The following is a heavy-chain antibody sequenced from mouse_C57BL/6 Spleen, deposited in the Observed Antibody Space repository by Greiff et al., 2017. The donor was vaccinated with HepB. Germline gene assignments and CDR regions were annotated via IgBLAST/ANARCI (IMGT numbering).Heavy chain of an antibody. J-gene: IGHJ4*01. D-gene: IGHD2-1*01. CDR2: IDPSDSET. CDR3: ARSGYGNPYYYAMDY. CDR1: GYTFTSYW. V-gene: IGHV1-52*01. Sequence: VQLQQPGAELVRPGSSVKLSCKASGYTFTSYWMHWVKQRPIQGLEWIGNIDPSDSETHYNQKFKDKATLTVDKSPSTAYMQLSSLTSEDSAVYYCARSGYGNPYYYAMDYWGQGTSVTVSS.